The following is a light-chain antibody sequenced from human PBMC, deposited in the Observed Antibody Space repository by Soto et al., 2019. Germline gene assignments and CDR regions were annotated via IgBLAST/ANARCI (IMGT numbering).Light chain of an antibody. CDR1: QSTSSY. CDR2: QAS. Sequence: DIQRTQSPSTLSASVGDRVTITCRASQSTSSYLAWYQQKPGKAPKLLIYQASSLENGVPSRFSGSGSGTEFSLTISSLQPDDFATYYCQQYSSHSTFGQGTRLEIK. CDR3: QQYSSHST. J-gene: IGKJ5*01. V-gene: IGKV1-5*03.